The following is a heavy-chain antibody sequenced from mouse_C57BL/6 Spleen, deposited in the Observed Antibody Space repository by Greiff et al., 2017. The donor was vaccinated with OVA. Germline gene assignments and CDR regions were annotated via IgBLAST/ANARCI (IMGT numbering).Heavy chain of an antibody. Sequence: VQLQQSGAELVMPGASVKLSCKASGYTFTSYWMHWVKQRPGQGLEWIGEIDPSDSYTNYNQKFKGKSTLTVDKSSSTAYMQLSSLTSEDSAVYYCAREGNYYGSTFAYWGQGTLVTVSA. D-gene: IGHD1-1*01. V-gene: IGHV1-69*01. J-gene: IGHJ3*01. CDR2: IDPSDSYT. CDR3: AREGNYYGSTFAY. CDR1: GYTFTSYW.